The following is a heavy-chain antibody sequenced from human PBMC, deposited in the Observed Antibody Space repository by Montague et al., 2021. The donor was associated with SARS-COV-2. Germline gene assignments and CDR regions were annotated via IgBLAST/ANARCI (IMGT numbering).Heavy chain of an antibody. Sequence: ETLSLTCTVSGGSISSYYWSWVRQAPGKGLEWVANIKQDGSEKYYVDSVKGRFTISRDNAKNSLYLQMNSLRAEDTAVYYCARDNPDYAPVVLDYWGQGTLVTVSS. CDR1: GGSISSYY. J-gene: IGHJ4*02. CDR3: ARDNPDYAPVVLDY. D-gene: IGHD4-17*01. CDR2: IKQDGSEK. V-gene: IGHV3-7*03.